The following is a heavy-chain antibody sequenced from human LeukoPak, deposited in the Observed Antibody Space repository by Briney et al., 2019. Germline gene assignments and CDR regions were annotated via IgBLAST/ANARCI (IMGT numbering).Heavy chain of an antibody. CDR1: GYSFTSYW. D-gene: IGHD1-14*01. J-gene: IGHJ5*02. V-gene: IGHV5-51*03. CDR2: IYPGDSDT. CDR3: ARRGRGLPDSNWFDR. Sequence: KPGESLNISCKVSGYSFTSYWIGWVRQMPGKGLEWMGIIYPGDSDTRYSPSFQGQVTISADKTISTAYLKLSNLKASDTAMYYCARRGRGLPDSNWFDRWGQGTLVTVSS.